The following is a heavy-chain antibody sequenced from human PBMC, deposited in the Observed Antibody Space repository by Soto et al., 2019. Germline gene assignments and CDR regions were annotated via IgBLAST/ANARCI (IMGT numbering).Heavy chain of an antibody. D-gene: IGHD5-12*01. CDR2: IIPIFGTA. CDR3: ARFLNGMAKMPSG. CDR1: GGTFSSYA. V-gene: IGHV1-69*13. Sequence: SVKVSCKASGGTFSSYAISWVRQAPGQGLEWMGGIIPIFGTANYAQKFQGRATITADESTSTAYMELSSLRSEDTAVYYCARFLNGMAKMPSGWGQGTLVTVSS. J-gene: IGHJ4*02.